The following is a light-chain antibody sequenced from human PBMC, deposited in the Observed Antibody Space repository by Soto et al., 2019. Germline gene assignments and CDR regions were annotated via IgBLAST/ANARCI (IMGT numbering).Light chain of an antibody. CDR1: QHISKN. Sequence: DIQMTQSPSSLSASVGDRVTITCQASQHISKNLNWYQQKTGKAPKLLIYDASNLETGVPSRFSGSGSGTDFTFTISSLQPEDIATYYCQQYDNLPGYTFGQGTKLEIK. V-gene: IGKV1-33*01. CDR2: DAS. CDR3: QQYDNLPGYT. J-gene: IGKJ2*01.